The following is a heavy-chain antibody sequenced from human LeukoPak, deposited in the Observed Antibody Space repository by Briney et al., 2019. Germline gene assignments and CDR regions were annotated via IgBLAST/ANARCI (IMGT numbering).Heavy chain of an antibody. CDR1: GFTFSSYS. D-gene: IGHD5-18*01. CDR2: ISTSSSYI. J-gene: IGHJ3*02. CDR3: ARDRGIQLWLLDAFDI. Sequence: GGSLRLSCAASGFTFSSYSMNWVRQAPGKGLEWVSFISTSSSYIHNADSVKGRFTISRDNAENSLYLQMNSLRAEDTALYYCARDRGIQLWLLDAFDIWGQGTMVTVSS. V-gene: IGHV3-21*04.